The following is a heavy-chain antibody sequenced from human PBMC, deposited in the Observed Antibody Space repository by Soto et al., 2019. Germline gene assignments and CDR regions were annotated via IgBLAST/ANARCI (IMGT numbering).Heavy chain of an antibody. CDR3: ARMATFGSLNWFDP. J-gene: IGHJ5*02. D-gene: IGHD3-16*01. CDR1: GYSFTNND. Sequence: ASVKVSCKASGYSFTNNDVSWVRQATGQGLEWMGWMNPGSGDTGYAQKFQGRVTMTRDISIATAYMELSSLRSDDTAIYYCARMATFGSLNWFDPWGQGALVTVSS. CDR2: MNPGSGDT. V-gene: IGHV1-8*01.